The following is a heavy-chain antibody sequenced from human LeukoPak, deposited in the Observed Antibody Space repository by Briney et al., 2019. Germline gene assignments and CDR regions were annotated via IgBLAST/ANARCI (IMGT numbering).Heavy chain of an antibody. J-gene: IGHJ5*02. CDR2: INPSGGST. D-gene: IGHD2-2*01. CDR3: ARAYIVVVPAARGNWFDP. Sequence: ASVTVSCKASGYTFTSYYMDWVRQAPGQGLEWMGIINPSGGSTSYAQKFQGRVTMTRDTSTSTVYMELSSLRSEDTAVYYCARAYIVVVPAARGNWFDPWGQGTLVTVSS. CDR1: GYTFTSYY. V-gene: IGHV1-46*03.